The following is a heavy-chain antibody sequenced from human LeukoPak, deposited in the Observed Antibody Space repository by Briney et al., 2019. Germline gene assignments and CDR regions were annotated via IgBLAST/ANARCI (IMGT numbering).Heavy chain of an antibody. J-gene: IGHJ4*02. CDR3: AKTGNPATGDY. CDR2: IKTDGSIT. CDR1: GFSFSVYW. V-gene: IGHV3-74*01. D-gene: IGHD1-1*01. Sequence: QSGGSLRLSCAASGFSFSVYWMHWVRQAPGKGPVWVSRIKTDGSITYYADSVKGRFTISRDNSKNTLYLQMNSLRAEDTAIYYCAKTGNPATGDYWGQGTLVTVSS.